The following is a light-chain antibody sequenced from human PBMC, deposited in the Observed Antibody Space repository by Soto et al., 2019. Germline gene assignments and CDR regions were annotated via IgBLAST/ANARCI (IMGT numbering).Light chain of an antibody. V-gene: IGKV3-20*01. J-gene: IGKJ1*01. Sequence: EIVLTQSPGTLSLSPGERATLSCRASQSVTSTYLAWYQLKPGRTPRLLIYGSSSRATGIPDRFSGSGSETDFTLTISRLEPEDFAVYYCQQYGNSPTFGQGTKVAIK. CDR3: QQYGNSPT. CDR2: GSS. CDR1: QSVTSTY.